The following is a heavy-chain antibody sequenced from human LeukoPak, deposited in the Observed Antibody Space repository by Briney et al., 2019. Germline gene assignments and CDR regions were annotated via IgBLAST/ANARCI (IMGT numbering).Heavy chain of an antibody. J-gene: IGHJ6*02. CDR3: ARGSMTPFFGAYGMDV. Sequence: GASVKVSCKASGYTFTSYGISWVRQAPGQGLEWMGWISAYNGNTNYAQKLQGRVTMTTDTSTSTAYMELRSLRSDDTAVYYCARGSMTPFFGAYGMDVWGQGTTVTVSS. V-gene: IGHV1-18*01. CDR2: ISAYNGNT. D-gene: IGHD1-26*01. CDR1: GYTFTSYG.